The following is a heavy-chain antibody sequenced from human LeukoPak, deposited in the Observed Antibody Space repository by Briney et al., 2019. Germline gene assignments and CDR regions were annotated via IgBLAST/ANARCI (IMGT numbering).Heavy chain of an antibody. J-gene: IGHJ4*02. CDR1: GGSVSSSSYY. V-gene: IGHV4-39*01. D-gene: IGHD4-23*01. CDR3: ARHDSGSVAAPTY. Sequence: SETLSLTCTVPGGSVSSSSYYWCWIRQPPGKGLEWIGSIYYSGSTYYNPSLKSRVTISVDTSKNQFSLNLTSVTAADTAVYYCARHDSGSVAAPTYWGQGALVTVSS. CDR2: IYYSGST.